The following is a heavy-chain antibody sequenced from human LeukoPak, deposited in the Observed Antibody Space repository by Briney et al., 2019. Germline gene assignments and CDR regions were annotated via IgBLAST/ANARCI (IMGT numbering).Heavy chain of an antibody. J-gene: IGHJ4*02. CDR3: ARKVPYYDFWSGYYFDY. D-gene: IGHD3-3*01. V-gene: IGHV4-34*01. CDR1: GGSFSGYY. CDR2: INHSGST. Sequence: PSETLSLTCAVYGGSFSGYYWSWIRQPPGKGLEWIGEINHSGSTNYNPSLKSRVTISVDTSKNQFSLKLSSVTAADTAVYYCARKVPYYDFWSGYYFDYWGQGTLVTVSS.